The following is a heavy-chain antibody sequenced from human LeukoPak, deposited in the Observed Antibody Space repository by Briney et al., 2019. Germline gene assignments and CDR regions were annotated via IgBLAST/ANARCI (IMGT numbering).Heavy chain of an antibody. Sequence: SETLSLTCTVSGGSISSSSYYWGWIRQPPGKGLEWIGSIYYSGSTYYNPSLKSRVTISVDTSKNQFSLKLSSVTAADTAVYYCARVISYYYDSSGYYFLGDAFDIWGQGTMVTVSS. CDR3: ARVISYYYDSSGYYFLGDAFDI. V-gene: IGHV4-39*01. D-gene: IGHD3-22*01. CDR2: IYYSGST. J-gene: IGHJ3*02. CDR1: GGSISSSSYY.